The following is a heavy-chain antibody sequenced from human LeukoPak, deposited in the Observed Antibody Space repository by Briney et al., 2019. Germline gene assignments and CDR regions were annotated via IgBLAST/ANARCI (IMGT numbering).Heavy chain of an antibody. CDR1: GFTFSSYA. D-gene: IGHD3-3*01. J-gene: IGHJ4*02. CDR3: AEERYDFWSADY. V-gene: IGHV3-23*01. Sequence: GGSLRLSCAASGFTFSSYAMSWVRQAPGEGLEWVSAISGSGGSTYYADSVKGRFTISRDNSKNTLYLQMNSLRAEDTAVYYCAEERYDFWSADYWGQGTLVTVSS. CDR2: ISGSGGST.